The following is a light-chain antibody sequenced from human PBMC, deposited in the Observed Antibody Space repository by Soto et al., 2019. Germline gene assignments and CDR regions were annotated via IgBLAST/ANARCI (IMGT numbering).Light chain of an antibody. CDR2: EVN. J-gene: IGLJ1*01. Sequence: QSVLTQPPSASGSPGQSVTISCTGTSSDVGAYNYVSWYQQHPGKAPKLMIYEVNKRPSGVPDRFSGSKSGNTASLTVSGLQAEDEADYYCISYAGTNNFYVSGTGTKVTVL. V-gene: IGLV2-8*01. CDR1: SSDVGAYNY. CDR3: ISYAGTNNFYV.